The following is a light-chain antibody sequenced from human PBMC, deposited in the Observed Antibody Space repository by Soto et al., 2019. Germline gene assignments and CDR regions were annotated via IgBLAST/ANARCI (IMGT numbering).Light chain of an antibody. J-gene: IGKJ4*01. CDR1: QSVSSSY. CDR3: QQYGISPLT. CDR2: GAS. V-gene: IGKV3-20*01. Sequence: VLSQSPGTLSLSPKERATLSCRASQSVSSSYLAWYQQKPGQAPRLLIYGASSRATGIPDRFSGSGSGTDFTLTISRLEPEDFAVYYCQQYGISPLTFGGVSMV.